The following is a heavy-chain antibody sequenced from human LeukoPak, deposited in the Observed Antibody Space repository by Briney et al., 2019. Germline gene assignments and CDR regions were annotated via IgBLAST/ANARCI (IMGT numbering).Heavy chain of an antibody. Sequence: GGSLRLSCAASGFAFSSYTMNWVRQAPGKRLEWVSSITSGSSYIYYADSVKGRFTISRDNAKNSLYLQMNSLRAEDTAVYYCAKVLIVGATYWVPFDIWGQGTMVTVSS. CDR2: ITSGSSYI. J-gene: IGHJ3*02. V-gene: IGHV3-21*01. CDR3: AKVLIVGATYWVPFDI. D-gene: IGHD1-26*01. CDR1: GFAFSSYT.